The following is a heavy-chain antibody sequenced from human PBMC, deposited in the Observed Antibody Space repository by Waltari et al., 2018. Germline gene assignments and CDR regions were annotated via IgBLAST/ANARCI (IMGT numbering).Heavy chain of an antibody. Sequence: EVQLLESGGGLVQPGESLRLSCLASGFNFGSYSMSWVRQAPGKGLEWVSTIDGPTTNTHYADSVEGRFTISRDNSKNTLYLHMNSLRADDTAIYYCATWMVSHFDYWGQGTLVTASP. CDR1: GFNFGSYS. V-gene: IGHV3-23*01. D-gene: IGHD2-8*01. J-gene: IGHJ4*02. CDR2: IDGPTTNT. CDR3: ATWMVSHFDY.